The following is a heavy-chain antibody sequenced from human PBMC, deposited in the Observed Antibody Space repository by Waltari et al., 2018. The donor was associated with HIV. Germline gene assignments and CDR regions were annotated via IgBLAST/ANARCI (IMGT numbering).Heavy chain of an antibody. J-gene: IGHJ5*02. Sequence: QVQPQESGPGLVKHSQTLSPTCTVHGGSINSGRYYWSWIRQPAGKGLEWIGRIYTSGSTNYNPSLKSRVTISINTSKNQFSLKLSSVTAADTAVYYCARGITVAGTRWFDPWGQGTLVTVSS. CDR1: GGSINSGRYY. D-gene: IGHD6-19*01. CDR2: IYTSGST. V-gene: IGHV4-61*02. CDR3: ARGITVAGTRWFDP.